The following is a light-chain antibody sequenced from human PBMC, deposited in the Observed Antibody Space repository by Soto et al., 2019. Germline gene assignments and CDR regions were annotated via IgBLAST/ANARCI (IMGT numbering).Light chain of an antibody. Sequence: DIQMTQSPSPLSAPVGDLVTITCRATQSGSRWLAWYQKRPGKAPNLLIYKATSLESGAPSRFSGSGSGTEFALTISILQHDDCATYYCQHYDTYPLTFGGGTKVEIK. CDR2: KAT. CDR1: QSGSRW. J-gene: IGKJ4*01. V-gene: IGKV1-5*03. CDR3: QHYDTYPLT.